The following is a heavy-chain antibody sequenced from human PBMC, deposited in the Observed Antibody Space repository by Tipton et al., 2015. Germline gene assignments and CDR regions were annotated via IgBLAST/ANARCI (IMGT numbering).Heavy chain of an antibody. J-gene: IGHJ5*02. D-gene: IGHD5-12*01. Sequence: TLSLTCTVSGGSVSSSSYYWGWIRQSPGKGLEWIGSIYYSGSTYHNPSLKSRASIFVDTSKNQFSLKLSSVTAADTAVYYCARRSTASGPPGRFDPWGQGTLVTVSS. CDR3: ARRSTASGPPGRFDP. V-gene: IGHV4-39*01. CDR2: IYYSGST. CDR1: GGSVSSSSYY.